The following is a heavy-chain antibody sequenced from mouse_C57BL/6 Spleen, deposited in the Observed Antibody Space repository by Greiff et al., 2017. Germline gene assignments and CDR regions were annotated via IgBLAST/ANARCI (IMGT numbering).Heavy chain of an antibody. V-gene: IGHV1-80*01. CDR1: GYAFSSYW. Sequence: LQQSGASVKISCKASGYAFSSYWMNWVKQRPGKGLEWIGQIYPGDGDTNYNGKFKGKATLTADKSSSTAYMQLSSLTSEDSAVYFCARREYAMDYWGQGTSVTVSS. J-gene: IGHJ4*01. CDR3: ARREYAMDY. CDR2: IYPGDGDT.